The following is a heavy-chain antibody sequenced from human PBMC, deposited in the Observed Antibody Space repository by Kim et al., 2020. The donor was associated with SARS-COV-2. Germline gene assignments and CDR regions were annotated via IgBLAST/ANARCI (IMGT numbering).Heavy chain of an antibody. V-gene: IGHV3-43*02. Sequence: GGSLRLSCTTSGFTFGNYSIHWIRQIPGKGLEWLSLINGDGTDIRYAASVRGRFTISRDNGQNSFYLQMNTLTSEDTAVYFCAKEGRHVYY. CDR2: INGDGTDI. J-gene: IGHJ6*01. CDR1: GFTFGNYS. CDR3: AKEGRHVYY.